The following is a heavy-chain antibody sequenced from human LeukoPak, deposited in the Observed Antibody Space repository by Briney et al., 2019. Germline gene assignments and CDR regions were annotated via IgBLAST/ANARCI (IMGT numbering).Heavy chain of an antibody. D-gene: IGHD3-10*01. V-gene: IGHV1-69*13. CDR2: INPNSGGT. CDR3: ARDPYYSASGSYYEPVAFDI. CDR1: GGTFSSYA. Sequence: GASVKVSCKASGGTFSSYAISWVRQAPGQGLEWMGWINPNSGGTNYAQKFQGRVTITADESTSTAYMELRSLRSDDTAVYYCARDPYYSASGSYYEPVAFDIWGQGTMVTVSS. J-gene: IGHJ3*02.